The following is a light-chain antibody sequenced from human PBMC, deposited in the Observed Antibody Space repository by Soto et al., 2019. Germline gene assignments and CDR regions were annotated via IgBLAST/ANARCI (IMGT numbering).Light chain of an antibody. Sequence: IEVTCSPSPLPASLGARVTITCRASQTIGTYVNWYRQKSGAAPELLIYDASTLQSGVPSRFRGGASGTDFTLTISSLQLDDFATYYCQQSYNTPRTFGQGTKVDIK. CDR2: DAS. CDR3: QQSYNTPRT. J-gene: IGKJ1*01. V-gene: IGKV1-39*01. CDR1: QTIGTY.